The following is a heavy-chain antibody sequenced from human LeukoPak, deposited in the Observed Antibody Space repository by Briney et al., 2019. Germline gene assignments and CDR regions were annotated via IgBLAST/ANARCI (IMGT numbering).Heavy chain of an antibody. V-gene: IGHV4-34*01. J-gene: IGHJ4*02. CDR3: ARKVGYYGSGSSIFDY. D-gene: IGHD3-10*01. CDR2: INHSGST. CDR1: GGSISSYY. Sequence: PSETLSLTCTVSGGSISSYYWSWIRQPPGKGLEWIGEINHSGSTNYNPSLKSRVTISVDTSKNQFSLKLSSVTAADTAVYYCARKVGYYGSGSSIFDYWGQGTLVTVSS.